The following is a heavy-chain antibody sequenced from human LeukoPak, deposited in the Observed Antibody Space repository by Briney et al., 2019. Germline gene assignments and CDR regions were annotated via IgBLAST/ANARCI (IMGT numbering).Heavy chain of an antibody. CDR1: GFTFSNYA. V-gene: IGHV3-23*01. CDR2: ITGSTGNT. Sequence: GGSLRLSCAASGFTFSNYAMHWVRQAPGKGLEWVSSITGSTGNTYYTGSVKGRFSISRDNSRNTLDLQMNSLRAEDTAVYYCAKAPSASCSGGLCYYFDYWGQGTLVTVSS. D-gene: IGHD2-15*01. J-gene: IGHJ4*02. CDR3: AKAPSASCSGGLCYYFDY.